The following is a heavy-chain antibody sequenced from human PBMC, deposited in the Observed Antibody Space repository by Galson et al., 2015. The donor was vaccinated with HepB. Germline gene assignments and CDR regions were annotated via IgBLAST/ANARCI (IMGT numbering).Heavy chain of an antibody. V-gene: IGHV1-69*02. CDR2: IIPILGIA. D-gene: IGHD6-13*01. CDR1: GGTFSSYT. J-gene: IGHJ5*02. CDR3: ARALYSIRGPPTPYWFDP. Sequence: SVKVSCKASGGTFSSYTISWVRQAPGQGLEWMGRIIPILGIANYAQKFQGRVTITADKSTSTAYMELSSLRSEDTAVYYCARALYSIRGPPTPYWFDPWGQGTLVTVSS.